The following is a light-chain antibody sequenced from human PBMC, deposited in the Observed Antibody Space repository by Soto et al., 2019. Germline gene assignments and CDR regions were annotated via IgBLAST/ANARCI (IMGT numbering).Light chain of an antibody. CDR3: CSYAGSYTSDV. V-gene: IGLV2-11*01. CDR1: SSDVGGYNY. Sequence: QSALTQPRSVSGSPGQSVTISCTGTSSDVGGYNYVSWYQQHPGKAPKLMIYDVSKRPSGVPDRFSGSKSGNTASLTISGLQDEDEADYYCCSYAGSYTSDVFGTRIKVTVL. J-gene: IGLJ1*01. CDR2: DVS.